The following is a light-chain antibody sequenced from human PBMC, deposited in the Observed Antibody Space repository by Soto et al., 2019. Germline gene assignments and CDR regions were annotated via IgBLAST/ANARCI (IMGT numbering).Light chain of an antibody. CDR3: QQYNSYPIT. Sequence: DIRMTQSPSTLSASVGDRVTITCRASQSISDWLAWYQQKPGKAPKLLIYKASGLESGVPSRFSGSGSGTEFTLTITSLQPDDFATYYCQQYNSYPITFGQGTRLEIK. J-gene: IGKJ5*01. V-gene: IGKV1-5*03. CDR2: KAS. CDR1: QSISDW.